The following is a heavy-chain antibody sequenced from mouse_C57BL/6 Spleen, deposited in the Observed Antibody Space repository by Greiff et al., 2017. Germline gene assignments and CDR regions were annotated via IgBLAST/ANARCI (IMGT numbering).Heavy chain of an antibody. D-gene: IGHD4-1*01. CDR2: IRLKSDNYAT. J-gene: IGHJ4*01. Sequence: DVKLQESGGGLVQPGGSMKLSCVASGFTFSNYWMNWVRQSPEKGLEWVAQIRLKSDNYATPYAESVKGRFTITRDDCKSSVYLQMNNLRAEDTGMYYCTGSLGRYAMDYGGQGTSVTVSS. CDR3: TGSLGRYAMDY. V-gene: IGHV6-3*01. CDR1: GFTFSNYW.